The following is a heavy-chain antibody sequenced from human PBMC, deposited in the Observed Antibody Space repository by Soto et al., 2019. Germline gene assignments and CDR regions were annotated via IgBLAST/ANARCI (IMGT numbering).Heavy chain of an antibody. V-gene: IGHV3-33*01. J-gene: IGHJ4*02. Sequence: QVQLVESGGDVVQPGRSLRLSCAASGLIFSNYGMHWVRQAPGKGLEWVAVIWYDGSNKYYADSVKGRFTISRDNSKNTLYLQMNSLRADDTAVYFCARGNYESSGYPDYWGQGTLVTVSS. CDR2: IWYDGSNK. CDR1: GLIFSNYG. CDR3: ARGNYESSGYPDY. D-gene: IGHD3-22*01.